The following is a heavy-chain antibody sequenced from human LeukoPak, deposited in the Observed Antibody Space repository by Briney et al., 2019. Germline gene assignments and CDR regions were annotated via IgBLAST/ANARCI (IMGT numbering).Heavy chain of an antibody. Sequence: PGGSLRLSCAASGFTFSSYAVHWVRQAPGKGLEWVAVISYDGSNKYYADAVKGRFTISRDNSKNTLYLQMNSLRAEDTAVYYCARVDRQQLTNDYWGQGTLVTVSS. V-gene: IGHV3-30*04. CDR2: ISYDGSNK. CDR3: ARVDRQQLTNDY. D-gene: IGHD6-13*01. CDR1: GFTFSSYA. J-gene: IGHJ4*02.